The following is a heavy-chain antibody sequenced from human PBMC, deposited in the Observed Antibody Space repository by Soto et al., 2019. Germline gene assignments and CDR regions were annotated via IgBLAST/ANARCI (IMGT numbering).Heavy chain of an antibody. CDR1: GFIFSNYD. CDR3: ATYFGFYSGNWFDP. J-gene: IGHJ5*02. V-gene: IGHV3-13*01. CDR2: IGVGGDT. D-gene: IGHD2-21*01. Sequence: EVQLVESGGGLVQPGGSLRLSCAASGFIFSNYDMHWVRQVTGKGLEWVSSIGVGGDTYYAGSVKGRFTISRENAKNSFYLQMNSLRAEDTAVYYWATYFGFYSGNWFDPWGQGTLVTVSS.